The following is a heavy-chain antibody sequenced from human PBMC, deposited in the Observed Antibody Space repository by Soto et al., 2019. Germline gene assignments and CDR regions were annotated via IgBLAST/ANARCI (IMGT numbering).Heavy chain of an antibody. CDR2: ISSSSSYI. CDR3: AKENWANTDS. Sequence: GGSLRLSCAASGFTFSTYSMNWVRQAPGKGLEWVSSISSSSSYIYYADSVKGRFTISRDNAKNSLYLQMNSLTVEDTAVYYCAKENWANTDSWGQGTLVTVSS. V-gene: IGHV3-21*04. J-gene: IGHJ4*02. D-gene: IGHD7-27*01. CDR1: GFTFSTYS.